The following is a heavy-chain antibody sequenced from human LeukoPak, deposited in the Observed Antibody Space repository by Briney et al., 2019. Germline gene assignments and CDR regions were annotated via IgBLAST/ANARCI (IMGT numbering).Heavy chain of an antibody. CDR3: ARLGATAYDY. V-gene: IGHV1-2*02. CDR1: GYTFTGYY. Sequence: ASVKVSCKASGYTFTGYYMHWVRQAPGQGLEWMGWINPNSGDTNYVQNFQGRVTMTRDTSISTAYMEVSSLRSDDTAVYYCARLGATAYDYWGPGTLVTVSS. D-gene: IGHD1-26*01. CDR2: INPNSGDT. J-gene: IGHJ4*02.